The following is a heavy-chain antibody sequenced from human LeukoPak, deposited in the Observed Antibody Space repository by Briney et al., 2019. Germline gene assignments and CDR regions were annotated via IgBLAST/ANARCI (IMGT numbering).Heavy chain of an antibody. V-gene: IGHV1-18*01. CDR2: ISGYNGNT. CDR3: ARAEGNWGTPFEY. D-gene: IGHD7-27*01. CDR1: VYTFTSYG. Sequence: ASVKVSFNSSVYTFTSYGISGVRQSPGQGLEWMGWISGYNGNTNYAQKFQGRVTMTTDTSTSTAYMEVRSLRSDDTAVYYCARAEGNWGTPFEYWGQGTLVTVSS. J-gene: IGHJ4*02.